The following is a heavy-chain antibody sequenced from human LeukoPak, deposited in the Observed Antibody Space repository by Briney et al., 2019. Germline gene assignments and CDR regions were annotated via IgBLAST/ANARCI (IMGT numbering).Heavy chain of an antibody. CDR3: AKGLSSYDSSGYGY. CDR2: ISGSGGST. V-gene: IGHV3-23*01. CDR1: GFTFSSYA. Sequence: SGGSLRLSCAASGFTFSSYAMSWVRQAPGKGLEWVSAISGSGGSTYYADSVKGRFTISRDNSKNTLYLQMNSLRAEDTAVYYCAKGLSSYDSSGYGYWGQGTLVTVSS. J-gene: IGHJ4*02. D-gene: IGHD3-22*01.